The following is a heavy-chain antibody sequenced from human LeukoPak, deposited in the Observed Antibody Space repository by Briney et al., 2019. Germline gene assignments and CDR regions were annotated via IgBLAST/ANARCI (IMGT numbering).Heavy chain of an antibody. CDR2: INPNSGGT. V-gene: IGHV1-2*02. Sequence: ASVKVSCKASGYTFTGYYMHWVRQAPGQGLEWMGWINPNSGGTNYAQKFQDRVTMTRDTSISTAYMELSRLRSDDTAVYYCARSSRITMIVVVMPPGYWGQGTLVTVSS. CDR1: GYTFTGYY. CDR3: ARSSRITMIVVVMPPGY. J-gene: IGHJ4*02. D-gene: IGHD3-22*01.